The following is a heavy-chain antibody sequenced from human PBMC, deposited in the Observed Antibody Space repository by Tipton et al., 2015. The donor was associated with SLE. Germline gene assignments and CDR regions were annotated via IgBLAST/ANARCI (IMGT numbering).Heavy chain of an antibody. CDR2: INHSGST. Sequence: TLSLTCAVSGGPFSAHYWSWIRQAPGKGLEWLVEINHSGSTGYTPSLKSRLTMSVDTSKNQFSLQLSSVTAADTAVYYCARGGWLPEDWGQGILVTVSS. V-gene: IGHV4-34*10. J-gene: IGHJ4*02. D-gene: IGHD3-22*01. CDR3: ARGGWLPED. CDR1: GGPFSAHY.